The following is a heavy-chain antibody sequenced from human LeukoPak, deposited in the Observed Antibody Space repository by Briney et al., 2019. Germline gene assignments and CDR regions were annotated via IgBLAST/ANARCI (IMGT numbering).Heavy chain of an antibody. V-gene: IGHV3-33*01. CDR2: IWYDGSNK. CDR3: ARDHEQCFDY. D-gene: IGHD6-19*01. J-gene: IGHJ4*02. Sequence: PGRSLRLSCAASGFTLSSYGMHWVRQAPGKGLEWVAVIWYDGSNKYYADSVKGRFTISRDNSKNTLYLQMNSLRAEDTAVYYCARDHEQCFDYWGQGTLVTVSS. CDR1: GFTLSSYG.